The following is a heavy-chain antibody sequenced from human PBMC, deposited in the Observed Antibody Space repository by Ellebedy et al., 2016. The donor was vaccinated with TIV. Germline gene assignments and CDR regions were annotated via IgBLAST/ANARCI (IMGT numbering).Heavy chain of an antibody. CDR1: GASISSTSYY. J-gene: IGHJ4*02. D-gene: IGHD6-13*01. V-gene: IGHV4-39*07. Sequence: MPSETLSLTCTVSGASISSTSYYWGWLRQPPGKGLEWIGGIYYSGTTYFNPSLKSRVSISVDTSKNQLSLKLSSVTAADTAVYYCARVPNYNSWPPFDYWGQGTLVTVSS. CDR2: IYYSGTT. CDR3: ARVPNYNSWPPFDY.